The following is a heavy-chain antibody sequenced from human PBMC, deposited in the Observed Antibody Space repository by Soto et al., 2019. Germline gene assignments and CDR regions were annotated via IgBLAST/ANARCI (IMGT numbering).Heavy chain of an antibody. J-gene: IGHJ5*02. CDR3: AGDRELIPHHTFDA. CDR1: GFTFSDYY. D-gene: IGHD3-10*01. CDR2: ISSSGSYT. Sequence: PGGSLRLSCAASGFTFSDYYMNWIRQAPGKGLEWVSSISSSGSYTNHADSVRGRFTISRDNAKNSVYLQMDSLRVEDTAVYYCAGDRELIPHHTFDAWGQGTLVTVSS. V-gene: IGHV3-11*06.